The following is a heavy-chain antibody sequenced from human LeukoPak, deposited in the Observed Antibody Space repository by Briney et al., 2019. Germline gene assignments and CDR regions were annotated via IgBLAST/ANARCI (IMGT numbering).Heavy chain of an antibody. Sequence: ASVKVSCKASGYTFTGYYIHWVRQAPGQGLEWMGWINPDSGGTNYAQKFQGRVTVTRDTSISTAYMELSRLRSDDTAVYYCARDLGGVAVAAHFDYWGQGTLVTVPS. CDR1: GYTFTGYY. CDR3: ARDLGGVAVAAHFDY. J-gene: IGHJ4*02. V-gene: IGHV1-2*02. CDR2: INPDSGGT. D-gene: IGHD6-19*01.